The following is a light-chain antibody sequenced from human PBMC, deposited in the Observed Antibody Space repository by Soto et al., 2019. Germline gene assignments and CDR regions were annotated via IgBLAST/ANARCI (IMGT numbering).Light chain of an antibody. Sequence: QSALTQPPSASGSPGQSVTISCTGTSSDVGGYYYVSWYQQHPGKAPKLMIYDVNKRPSGVPDRFFGSKSGNTASLTISGLQAEDEADYYCCSYAGSYSWVFGGGTKVTVL. CDR2: DVN. CDR3: CSYAGSYSWV. V-gene: IGLV2-11*01. CDR1: SSDVGGYYY. J-gene: IGLJ3*02.